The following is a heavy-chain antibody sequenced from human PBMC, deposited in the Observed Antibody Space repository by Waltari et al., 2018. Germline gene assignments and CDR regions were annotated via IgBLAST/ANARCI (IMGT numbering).Heavy chain of an antibody. D-gene: IGHD6-19*01. J-gene: IGHJ6*02. CDR3: ARDLRSGWSDYYYYGTDV. Sequence: QVQLQESGPGLVKPSETLSLTCAVSGYSISSGYYWGWIRQPPGKGLEWIVSIYHSGSTYYNPSLKSRVTISVDTSKNQFSLKLSSVTAADTAVYYCARDLRSGWSDYYYYGTDVWGQGTTVTVSS. CDR2: IYHSGST. V-gene: IGHV4-38-2*02. CDR1: GYSISSGYY.